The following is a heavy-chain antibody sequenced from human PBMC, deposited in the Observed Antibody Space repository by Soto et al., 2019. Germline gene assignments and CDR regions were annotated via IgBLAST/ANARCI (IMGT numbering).Heavy chain of an antibody. V-gene: IGHV1-69*02. CDR2: IIPILGIA. CDR1: GGTFSSYT. Sequence: SVKVSCKASGGTFSSYTISWVRQAPGQGLEWMGRIIPILGIANYAQKFQGRVTITADKSTSTAYMELSSLRSEDTAVYYCARRFPYSSPTPKGRYYGMDVWGQGTTVTVSS. D-gene: IGHD6-13*01. J-gene: IGHJ6*02. CDR3: ARRFPYSSPTPKGRYYGMDV.